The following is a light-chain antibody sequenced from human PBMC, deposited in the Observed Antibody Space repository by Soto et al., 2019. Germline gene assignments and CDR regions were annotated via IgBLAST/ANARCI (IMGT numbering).Light chain of an antibody. CDR2: GAS. V-gene: IGKV3-15*01. Sequence: EIVMTQSPATLSVSPGERATLSCRASQRVSSNLAWYQQKPGQAPRLLIYGASTRATGIPARFSGSGSGTEFTLTIRSLQSEDFAGYYCQQYNNWSWTFGQGTKVEIK. CDR3: QQYNNWSWT. J-gene: IGKJ1*01. CDR1: QRVSSN.